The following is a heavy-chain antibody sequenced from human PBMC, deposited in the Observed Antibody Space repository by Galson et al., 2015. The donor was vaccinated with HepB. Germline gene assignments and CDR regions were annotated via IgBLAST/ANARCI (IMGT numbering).Heavy chain of an antibody. V-gene: IGHV3-30*18. CDR3: AKAGWLQFDPAFDI. Sequence: SLRLSCAASGFTFSSYGMHWVRQAPGKGLEWVAVISYDGSNKYYADSVKGRFTISRDNSKNTLYLQMNSLRAEDTAVYYCAKAGWLQFDPAFDIWGQGTMVTVSS. CDR2: ISYDGSNK. J-gene: IGHJ3*02. D-gene: IGHD5-24*01. CDR1: GFTFSSYG.